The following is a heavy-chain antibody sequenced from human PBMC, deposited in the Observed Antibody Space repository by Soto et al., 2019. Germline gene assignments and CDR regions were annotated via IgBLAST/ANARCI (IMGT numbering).Heavy chain of an antibody. CDR3: AREEAQYQLLHSYYYMDV. Sequence: QVQLVQSGAEVKKPGSSVKVSCKASGGTFSSYTINWVRQAPGQGLEWMGRIIPIFGMANYSPKFQGRVTIPADESTSTAYMQLSSLRSEDTGLYYCAREEAQYQLLHSYYYMDVWGKGTTVTVSS. CDR2: IIPIFGMA. V-gene: IGHV1-69*08. J-gene: IGHJ6*03. D-gene: IGHD2-2*01. CDR1: GGTFSSYT.